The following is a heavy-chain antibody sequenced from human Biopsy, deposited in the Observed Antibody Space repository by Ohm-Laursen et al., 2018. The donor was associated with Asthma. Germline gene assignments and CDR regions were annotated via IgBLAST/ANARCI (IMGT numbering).Heavy chain of an antibody. J-gene: IGHJ1*01. D-gene: IGHD3-3*02. V-gene: IGHV3-7*01. CDR1: GFTFGDYW. CDR3: ARTFHFWSPYHAEHYQP. CDR2: IKHDGSEK. Sequence: SLRLSCAASGFTFGDYWMSWVRQVPGKGLEWVANIKHDGSEKNHVDSLKGRFTISRDNAKNSLHLQMNSLRAEDTAVYYCARTFHFWSPYHAEHYQPWGQGTLVTVSS.